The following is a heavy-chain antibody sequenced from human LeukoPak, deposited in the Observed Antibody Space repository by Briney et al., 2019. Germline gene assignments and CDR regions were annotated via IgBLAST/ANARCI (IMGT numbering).Heavy chain of an antibody. J-gene: IGHJ4*02. CDR1: GFTFSSYW. CDR3: ARGGSTRIYYFDY. Sequence: GGSLRLSCAASGFTFSSYWMSWVRQAPGKGLEWVSVIFSGGGTYYADSVKGRFTISRDNFKNTLYLQMNSLRAEDTAVYYCARGGSTRIYYFDYWGQGTLVTVSS. CDR2: IFSGGGT. V-gene: IGHV3-53*01.